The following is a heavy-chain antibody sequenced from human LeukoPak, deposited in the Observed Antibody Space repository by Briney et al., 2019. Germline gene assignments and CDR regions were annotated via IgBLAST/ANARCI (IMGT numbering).Heavy chain of an antibody. Sequence: SETLSLTCTVSGGSPSSSSYYWGWIRQPPGKGLEWIGSIYYSGSTYYNPSLKSRVTISVDTSKNQFSLTLSSVTAADTAVYYCARRHRGDSSGYYSPPAHFDYWGQGTLVTVSS. D-gene: IGHD3-22*01. CDR1: GGSPSSSSYY. J-gene: IGHJ4*02. V-gene: IGHV4-39*01. CDR3: ARRHRGDSSGYYSPPAHFDY. CDR2: IYYSGST.